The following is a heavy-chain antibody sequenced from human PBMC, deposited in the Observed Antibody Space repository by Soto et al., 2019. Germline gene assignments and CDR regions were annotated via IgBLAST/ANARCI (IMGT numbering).Heavy chain of an antibody. D-gene: IGHD2-21*02. V-gene: IGHV3-30*03. CDR1: GFTFSSYG. CDR2: ISYDGSNK. Sequence: QVQLVESGGGVVQPGRSLRLSCAASGFTFSSYGMHWVRQAPGKGLEWVAVISYDGSNKYYADSVKGRFTISRDNSKNRLYLQMNSLRAEDTAVYYCASAYCDGDCYPRGQHWGQGTLVTVSS. J-gene: IGHJ1*01. CDR3: ASAYCDGDCYPRGQH.